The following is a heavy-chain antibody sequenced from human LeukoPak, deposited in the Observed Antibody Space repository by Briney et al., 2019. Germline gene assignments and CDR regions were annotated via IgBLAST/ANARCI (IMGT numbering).Heavy chain of an antibody. CDR3: AREGKDGFNYFDY. D-gene: IGHD5-24*01. J-gene: IGHJ4*02. Sequence: PSETLPLTCTVSGGSINNYYWSWIRQPPGKGLEWIGYIHSSGTTNYNPSLKSRLTISVDASKNQFSLNVRSVTAADTAVYYCAREGKDGFNYFDYWGQGTLVTVSS. V-gene: IGHV4-59*01. CDR1: GGSINNYY. CDR2: IHSSGTT.